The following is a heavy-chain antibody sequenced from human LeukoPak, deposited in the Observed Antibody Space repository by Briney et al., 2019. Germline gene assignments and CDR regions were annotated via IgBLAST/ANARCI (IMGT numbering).Heavy chain of an antibody. Sequence: PGGSLRLSCAASGFTFDDYGMSWVRQAPGKGLEWVSSISSSSSYIYYADSVKGRFTISRDNAKNTLYLQMNSLRAEDTAVYYCARGGYSPPDYWGQGTLVTVSS. CDR3: ARGGYSPPDY. CDR2: ISSSSSYI. CDR1: GFTFDDYG. D-gene: IGHD5-18*01. V-gene: IGHV3-21*01. J-gene: IGHJ4*02.